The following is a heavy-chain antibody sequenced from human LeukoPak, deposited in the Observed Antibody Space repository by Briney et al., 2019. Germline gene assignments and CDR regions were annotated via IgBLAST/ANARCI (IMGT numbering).Heavy chain of an antibody. J-gene: IGHJ3*02. V-gene: IGHV4-34*01. CDR2: INHSGST. Sequence: SETLSLTCAVYGGSFSGYYWSWIRQPPGKGLEWIGEINHSGSTNYNPSLKSRVTISVDTSKNQFSLKLSSVTAADTAVYYCARNCPFTIFGVVIKWDAFDIWGQGTMVTVSS. D-gene: IGHD3-3*01. CDR3: ARNCPFTIFGVVIKWDAFDI. CDR1: GGSFSGYY.